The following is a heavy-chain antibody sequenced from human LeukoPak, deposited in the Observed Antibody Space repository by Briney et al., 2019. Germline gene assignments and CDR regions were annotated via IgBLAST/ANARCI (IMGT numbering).Heavy chain of an antibody. CDR3: TRDSRGAPAAKYFDY. J-gene: IGHJ4*02. V-gene: IGHV3-49*03. D-gene: IGHD2-2*01. CDR1: GFTFGDYA. Sequence: GGSLRLSCTASGFTFGDYAMSWFRQASGKGLEWVGFIRTKAYGGTTEYAASVKGRFTISRDDSKSIAYLQMNSLKTEDTAVYYCTRDSRGAPAAKYFDYWGQGTLVTVSS. CDR2: IRTKAYGGTT.